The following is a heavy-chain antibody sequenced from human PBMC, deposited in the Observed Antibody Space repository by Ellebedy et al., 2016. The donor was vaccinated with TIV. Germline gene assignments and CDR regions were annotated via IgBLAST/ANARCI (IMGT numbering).Heavy chain of an antibody. D-gene: IGHD3-10*01. Sequence: SETLSLTCAVYGGSFSGYYWSWIRQRPGKGLEWIGYIYYSGSTNYNPSLKSLVTISVDTSKNQFSLKLSSVTAADTAVYYCARAWPNYGSGSYYLDYWGQGTLVTVSS. J-gene: IGHJ4*02. CDR1: GGSFSGYY. V-gene: IGHV4-59*08. CDR3: ARAWPNYGSGSYYLDY. CDR2: IYYSGST.